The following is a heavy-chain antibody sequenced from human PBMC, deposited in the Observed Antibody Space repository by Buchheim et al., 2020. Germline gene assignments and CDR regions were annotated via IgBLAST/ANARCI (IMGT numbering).Heavy chain of an antibody. J-gene: IGHJ4*02. D-gene: IGHD5-18*01. V-gene: IGHV3-48*02. CDR1: GFNFSPYS. CDR3: ARLRGYSYGYADY. CDR2: ISGDSSTT. Sequence: EVQLVESGGGLVQPGGSLRLSCAASGFNFSPYSMDWVRQAPGKGLEWVSYISGDSSTTYYADSVKGRFTISRDNVRNSLYLQMNSLRDEDTAVYYCARLRGYSYGYADYWGQGTL.